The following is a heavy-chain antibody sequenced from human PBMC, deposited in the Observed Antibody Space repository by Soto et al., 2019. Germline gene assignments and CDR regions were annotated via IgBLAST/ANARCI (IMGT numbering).Heavy chain of an antibody. Sequence: GASVKVSCKASGGTFSSYAISWVRQAPGQGLEWMGGIIPIFGTANYAQKFQGRVTITADESTSTAYMELSSLRSEDTAVYYCASPDLLHEYYYGMDVWGQGTTVTVSS. J-gene: IGHJ6*02. CDR1: GGTFSSYA. D-gene: IGHD2-21*02. V-gene: IGHV1-69*13. CDR3: ASPDLLHEYYYGMDV. CDR2: IIPIFGTA.